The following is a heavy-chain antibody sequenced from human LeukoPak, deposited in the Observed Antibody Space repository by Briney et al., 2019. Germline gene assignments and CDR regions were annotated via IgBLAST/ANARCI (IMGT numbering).Heavy chain of an antibody. Sequence: PSETLSLTCTVSGGSISSSGYYWGWIRQPPGKGLEWIGSIYYSGSTYYNPSLKSRVTISVDTSKNQFSLKLSSVTAADTAVYYCARGSQVAAWFGELLLNWFDPWGQGTLVTVSS. CDR1: GGSISSSGYY. D-gene: IGHD3-10*01. V-gene: IGHV4-39*01. CDR2: IYYSGST. CDR3: ARGSQVAAWFGELLLNWFDP. J-gene: IGHJ5*02.